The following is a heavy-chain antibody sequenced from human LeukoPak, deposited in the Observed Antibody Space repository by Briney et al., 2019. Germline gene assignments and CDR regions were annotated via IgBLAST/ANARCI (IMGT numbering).Heavy chain of an antibody. J-gene: IGHJ4*02. CDR1: GFTFSSYG. V-gene: IGHV3-33*06. CDR3: AKDPYRASSGLVDY. Sequence: PGGSLRLSCAASGFTFSSYGMHWVRQAPGKGLEWVAVIWYDGSNKYYADSVKGRFTISRDNSKNTLYLRMNSLRAEDTAVYYCAKDPYRASSGLVDYWGQGTLVTVSS. CDR2: IWYDGSNK. D-gene: IGHD5-12*01.